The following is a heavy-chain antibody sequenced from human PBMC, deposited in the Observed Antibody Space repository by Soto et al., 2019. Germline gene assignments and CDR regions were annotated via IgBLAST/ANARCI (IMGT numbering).Heavy chain of an antibody. J-gene: IGHJ6*02. V-gene: IGHV3-33*01. CDR1: GFTFSSYG. D-gene: IGHD5-18*01. CDR2: IWYDGSNK. CDR3: ARVNTAMPHYYYYGMDV. Sequence: QVQLVESGGGVVQPGRSLRLSCAASGFTFSSYGMHWVRQAPGKGLEWVAVIWYDGSNKYYADSVKGRFTISRDNSKNTLYLQMNSLRAEDTAVYYCARVNTAMPHYYYYGMDVWGQGTTVTVSS.